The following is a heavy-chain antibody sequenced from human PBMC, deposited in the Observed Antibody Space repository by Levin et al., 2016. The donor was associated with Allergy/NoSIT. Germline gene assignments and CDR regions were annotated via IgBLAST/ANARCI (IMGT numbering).Heavy chain of an antibody. J-gene: IGHJ4*02. CDR1: GFSLSTSGVG. CDR3: AHKGFDCSGGSCYSGDFDY. V-gene: IGHV2-5*02. Sequence: SGPTLVKPTQTLTLTCTFSGFSLSTSGVGVGWIRQPPGKALEWLALIYWDDDKRYSPSLKSRLTITKDTSKNQVVLTMTNMDPVDTATYYCAHKGFDCSGGSCYSGDFDYWGQGTLVTVSS. CDR2: IYWDDDK. D-gene: IGHD2-15*01.